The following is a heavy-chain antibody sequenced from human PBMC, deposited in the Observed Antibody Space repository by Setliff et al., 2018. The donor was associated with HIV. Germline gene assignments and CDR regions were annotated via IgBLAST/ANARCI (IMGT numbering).Heavy chain of an antibody. CDR1: EYTFTLYG. CDR2: INAGNGDT. CDR3: AREGVPTADEEWYYFDQ. J-gene: IGHJ4*02. D-gene: IGHD2-2*01. V-gene: IGHV1-3*01. Sequence: ASVKVSCKASEYTFTLYGIHWVRPAPGQRPEWVGWINAGNGDTEYSQKFQGRVTITRDTSASTAYMELSSLRSEDTAVYFCAREGVPTADEEWYYFDQWGQGTLVTVS.